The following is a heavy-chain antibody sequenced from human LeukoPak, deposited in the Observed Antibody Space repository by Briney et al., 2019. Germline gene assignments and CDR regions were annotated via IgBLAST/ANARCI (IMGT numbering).Heavy chain of an antibody. CDR3: AKDEYSGLCYICYYGMDV. V-gene: IGHV3-30*18. CDR1: GFTFSTYG. J-gene: IGHJ6*02. Sequence: GRSLRLSCAASGFTFSTYGMHWVRQAPGKGLEWLAVISYDGNNEDYADSVKGRFTISRDNSKNTVYLQMNGLRPDDTAVYYCAKDEYSGLCYICYYGMDVWGQGTTVTVSS. CDR2: ISYDGNNE. D-gene: IGHD3-10*01.